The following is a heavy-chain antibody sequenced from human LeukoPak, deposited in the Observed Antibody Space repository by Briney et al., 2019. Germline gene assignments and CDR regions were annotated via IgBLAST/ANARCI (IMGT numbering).Heavy chain of an antibody. Sequence: EASVKVSCKVSGYTLTELSMHWVRQAPGKGLGWMGGFDPEDGETIYAQKFQGRVTMTEDTSTDTAYMELSRLRSDDTAVYYCARSIASQDDYWGQGTLVTVSS. CDR3: ARSIASQDDY. CDR1: GYTLTELS. D-gene: IGHD6-13*01. J-gene: IGHJ4*02. CDR2: FDPEDGET. V-gene: IGHV1-24*01.